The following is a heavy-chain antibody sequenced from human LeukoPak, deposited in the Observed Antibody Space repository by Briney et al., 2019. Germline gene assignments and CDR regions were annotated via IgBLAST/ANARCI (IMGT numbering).Heavy chain of an antibody. D-gene: IGHD5-18*01. J-gene: IGHJ4*02. V-gene: IGHV1-18*01. CDR1: GVTFSSYA. CDR2: VSAYNGNT. CDR3: ARDKCDWIQLSHFVH. Sequence: ASVKVSCKASGVTFSSYAISWVRQAPGQGLESMGWVSAYNGNTNYAQKPQGRVTMTPDTSQSTAYMELRRLRSDDPAVYYGARDKCDWIQLSHFVHWGQGTLVSVSS.